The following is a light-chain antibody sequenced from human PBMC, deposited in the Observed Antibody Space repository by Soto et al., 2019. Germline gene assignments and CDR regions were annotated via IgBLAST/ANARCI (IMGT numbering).Light chain of an antibody. CDR1: NSNVRNNT. CDR2: TNN. J-gene: IGLJ2*01. Sequence: QSVLTQPPSASGTPGQRVTISCSGSNSNVRNNTVNWFQQFPGTAPKLLIHTNNQRPSGVPDRFSGSKSATSASLAISGVQSEDEAVYYCAAWDDSLRGPVFGGGTKLTVL. CDR3: AAWDDSLRGPV. V-gene: IGLV1-44*01.